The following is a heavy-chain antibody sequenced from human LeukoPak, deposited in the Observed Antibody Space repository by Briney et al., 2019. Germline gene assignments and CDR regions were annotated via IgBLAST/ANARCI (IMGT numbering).Heavy chain of an antibody. CDR3: VRQISYTTFADFP. V-gene: IGHV4-39*01. D-gene: IGHD2/OR15-2a*01. J-gene: IGHJ5*02. CDR2: VYYSGTT. Sequence: PSETLSLTCTVPGGSITNTVYYWGWIRQPPGKGLEWIGTVYYSGTTHYNPSLKSRVTMSVDTSKNQFSLKVTSVTDADTAVYYCVRQISYTTFADFPWGQGTLVTVSS. CDR1: GGSITNTVYY.